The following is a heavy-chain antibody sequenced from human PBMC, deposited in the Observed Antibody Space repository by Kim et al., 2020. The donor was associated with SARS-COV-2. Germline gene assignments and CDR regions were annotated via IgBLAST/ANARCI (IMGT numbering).Heavy chain of an antibody. CDR1: GGSFSGYY. D-gene: IGHD2-15*01. CDR3: AREEEYCSGGSCQMVDY. J-gene: IGHJ4*02. CDR2: INHSGST. V-gene: IGHV4-34*01. Sequence: SETLSLTCAVYGGSFSGYYWSWIRQPPGKGLEWIGEINHSGSTNYNPSLKSRVTISVDTSKNQFSLKLSSVTAADTAVYYCAREEEYCSGGSCQMVDYWGQGTLVTVSS.